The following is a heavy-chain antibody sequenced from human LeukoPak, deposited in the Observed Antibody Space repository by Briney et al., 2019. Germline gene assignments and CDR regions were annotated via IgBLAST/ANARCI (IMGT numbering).Heavy chain of an antibody. D-gene: IGHD4-17*01. CDR2: ISGSGAGK. CDR1: GFTFSTYA. V-gene: IGHV3-23*01. Sequence: GGSLRLSCAASGFTFSTYAMTWVRQAPGKGLEWVSSISGSGAGKFYAAPVKGRFTTSRDNSKNTLYVQMNSLRAEDTAVYYCAKVAYGDYAGAFDIWGQGTTVTVS. CDR3: AKVAYGDYAGAFDI. J-gene: IGHJ3*02.